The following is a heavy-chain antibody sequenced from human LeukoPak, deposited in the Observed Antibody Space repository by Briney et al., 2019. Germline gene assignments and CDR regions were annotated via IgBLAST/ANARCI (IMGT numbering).Heavy chain of an antibody. Sequence: ASVKVSCKASGYTFTGYYMHWVRQAPGPGLEWMGWINPNSGGTNYAQKFQGRVTMTRDTSISTAYMELSRLRSDDTAVYYCAREDYDSTKGWFDPWGQGTLVTVSS. J-gene: IGHJ5*02. V-gene: IGHV1-2*02. CDR2: INPNSGGT. CDR3: AREDYDSTKGWFDP. D-gene: IGHD3-22*01. CDR1: GYTFTGYY.